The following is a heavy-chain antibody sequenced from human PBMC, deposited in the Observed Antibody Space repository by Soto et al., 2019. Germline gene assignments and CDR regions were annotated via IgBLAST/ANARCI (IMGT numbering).Heavy chain of an antibody. CDR1: GFTFSNFGHFW. J-gene: IGHJ4*02. CDR3: TTAFEF. V-gene: IGHV3-74*01. CDR2: IDRDGSGT. Sequence: EVQLAESGGGSVQPGGSLRLTCAASGFTFSNFGHFWMHWVRQVPGRGLVWVSRIDRDGSGTSYADSVKGRFTISRDNAKNMLYLQMNSLRAEDTAIYYCTTAFEFWGQGALVTVSS.